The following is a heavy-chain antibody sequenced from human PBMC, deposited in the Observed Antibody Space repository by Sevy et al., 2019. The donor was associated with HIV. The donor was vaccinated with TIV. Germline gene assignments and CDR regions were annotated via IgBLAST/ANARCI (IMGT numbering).Heavy chain of an antibody. CDR1: GGSISSGDYY. V-gene: IGHV4-30-4*01. J-gene: IGHJ4*02. D-gene: IGHD3-22*01. CDR3: GRRADDSNGYSFDY. Sequence: SETLSLTCTVSGGSISSGDYYWSWIRQPPGKGLEWIGYINYSGSSYYNPSLKSRVYISVDTSKNQFSLKLRSVTAADTAVYYCGRRADDSNGYSFDYWGQGTLVTVSS. CDR2: INYSGSS.